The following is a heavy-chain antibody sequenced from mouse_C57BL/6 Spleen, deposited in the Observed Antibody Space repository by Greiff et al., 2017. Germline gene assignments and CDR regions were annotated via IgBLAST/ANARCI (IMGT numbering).Heavy chain of an antibody. V-gene: IGHV1-15*01. J-gene: IGHJ2*01. CDR2: IDPETGGT. CDR3: TRRDDYFDY. CDR1: GYTFTDYE. Sequence: VQGVESGAELVRPGASVTLSCKASGYTFTDYEMHWVKQTPVHGLEWIGAIDPETGGTAYNQKFKGKAILTADKSSSTAYMELRSLTSEDSAVYYCTRRDDYFDYWGQGTTLTVSS.